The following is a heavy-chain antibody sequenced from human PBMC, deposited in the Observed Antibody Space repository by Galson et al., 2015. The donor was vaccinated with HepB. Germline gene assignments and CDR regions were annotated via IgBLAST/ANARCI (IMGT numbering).Heavy chain of an antibody. J-gene: IGHJ4*02. CDR2: VYYSGSS. CDR1: GDSMSSSYYY. Sequence: LSLTCTVSGDSMSSSYYYWGWIRQPPGKGLEWIGTVYYSGSSFYNPALRSRITISVDTSKNQVSLRLSSVTAADTAVYYCARQVYCSSTSCYKFDYWGRGTLVAVSS. V-gene: IGHV4-39*07. CDR3: ARQVYCSSTSCYKFDY. D-gene: IGHD2-2*02.